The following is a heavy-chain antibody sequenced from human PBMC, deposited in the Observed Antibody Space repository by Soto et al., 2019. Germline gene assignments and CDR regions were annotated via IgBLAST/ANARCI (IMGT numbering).Heavy chain of an antibody. D-gene: IGHD4-17*01. CDR2: IYTGGST. Sequence: EVQLVESGGGLIQPGGSLRLSCAASGFTVSRDYMSWVRQAPGKGLEWVSVIYTGGSTYYADSVKGRFTFSRDNSKNTLYLQMNSLRAEDTAVYYCARAYGGNPALFDPWGEGGVGTVSS. J-gene: IGHJ5*02. CDR1: GFTVSRDY. V-gene: IGHV3-53*01. CDR3: ARAYGGNPALFDP.